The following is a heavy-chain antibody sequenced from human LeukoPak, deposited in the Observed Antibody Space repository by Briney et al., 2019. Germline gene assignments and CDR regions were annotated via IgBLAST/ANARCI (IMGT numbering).Heavy chain of an antibody. CDR2: IYYSGST. CDR3: ARLYSSSSYYYYYMDV. CDR1: GGSISSGDYY. D-gene: IGHD6-6*01. V-gene: IGHV4-30-4*01. Sequence: PSETLSLTCTVSGGSISSGDYYWSWIRQPPGKGLEWIGYIYYSGSTYYNPSLKSRVTISVDTSKNQFSLKLSSVTAADTAVYYCARLYSSSSYYYYYMDVWGKGTTVTVSS. J-gene: IGHJ6*03.